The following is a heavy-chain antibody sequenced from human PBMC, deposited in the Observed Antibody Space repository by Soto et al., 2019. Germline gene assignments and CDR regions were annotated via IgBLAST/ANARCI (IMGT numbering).Heavy chain of an antibody. V-gene: IGHV3-7*01. CDR3: ERCLFEYSSSSRYGMDV. CDR1: GFTFSSYW. Sequence: GGSLRLSCAASGFTFSSYWMSWVRQAPGKGLEWVANIKQDGSEKYYVDSVKGRFTISRDNAKNSLYLQMNSLRAEDTAVYYCERCLFEYSSSSRYGMDVWGQGTTVTVSS. CDR2: IKQDGSEK. D-gene: IGHD6-6*01. J-gene: IGHJ6*02.